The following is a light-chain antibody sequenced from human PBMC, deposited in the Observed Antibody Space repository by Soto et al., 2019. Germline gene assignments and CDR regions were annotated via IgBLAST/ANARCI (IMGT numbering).Light chain of an antibody. CDR3: QQYNSYSGT. J-gene: IGKJ3*01. V-gene: IGKV1-5*03. Sequence: DIQMTQSPSTLSASVGDRVTITCRASQSISSWFAWYQQKPGQAPKLLIYKASSLESGVRSRFSGSGYGTEFTLSISSLQPDDFETYYGQQYNSYSGTFGPGTKVDIK. CDR1: QSISSW. CDR2: KAS.